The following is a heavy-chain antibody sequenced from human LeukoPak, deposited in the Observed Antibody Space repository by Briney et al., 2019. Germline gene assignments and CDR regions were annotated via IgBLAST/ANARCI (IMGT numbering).Heavy chain of an antibody. CDR1: GFTFSSYS. CDR2: ISSSSSYI. D-gene: IGHD4/OR15-4a*01. V-gene: IGHV3-21*01. J-gene: IGHJ4*02. CDR3: TREEQVGARSSC. Sequence: GGSLRLSCAASGFTFSSYSMNWVRQAPGKGLEWVSSISSSSSYIYYADSVKGRFTISRDNAKNSLYLQMNSLRAEDTAVYYCTREEQVGARSSCWGQGTLVIVS.